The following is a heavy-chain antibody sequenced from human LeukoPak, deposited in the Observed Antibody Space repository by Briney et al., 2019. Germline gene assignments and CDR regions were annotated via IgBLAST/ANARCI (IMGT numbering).Heavy chain of an antibody. CDR1: GYTFTSYA. J-gene: IGHJ4*02. V-gene: IGHV1-46*01. Sequence: ASVKVSCKASGYTFTSYAMHWVRQAPGQGLEWMGIINPSGGSTSYAQKFQGRVTMTRDMSTSTVYMELSSLRSEDTAVYYCARDRETTSLLDYWGQGTLVTVSS. CDR2: INPSGGST. CDR3: ARDRETTSLLDY. D-gene: IGHD4-11*01.